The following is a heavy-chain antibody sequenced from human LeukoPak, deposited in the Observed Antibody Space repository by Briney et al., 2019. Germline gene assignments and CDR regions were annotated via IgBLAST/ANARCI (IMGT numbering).Heavy chain of an antibody. CDR1: GYSISSGYY. CDR2: FYHGVGT. Sequence: SETLSLTCAVSGYSISSGYYWGWIRQPPGKRLEWIGSFYHGVGTYYNPSLKSRVTMSADTSKNQFSLKLSSVTAADTAVYYCARGTTRLCPDYWGQGTLVTVSS. CDR3: ARGTTRLCPDY. J-gene: IGHJ4*02. V-gene: IGHV4-38-2*01. D-gene: IGHD2-2*01.